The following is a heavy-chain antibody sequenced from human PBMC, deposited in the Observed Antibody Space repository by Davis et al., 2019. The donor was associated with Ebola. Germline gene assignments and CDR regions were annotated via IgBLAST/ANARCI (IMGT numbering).Heavy chain of an antibody. CDR2: SGTGGNT. Sequence: GESLKISCAGPGFTFNSHAMTWVRQAPGKGLEWVSSSGTGGNTYYADSVKGRFTISRDNSKSTLYLQMNSLRAEDTATYFCAKSADLESWGQGTLVTVSS. CDR3: AKSADLES. J-gene: IGHJ4*02. V-gene: IGHV3-23*01. CDR1: GFTFNSHA.